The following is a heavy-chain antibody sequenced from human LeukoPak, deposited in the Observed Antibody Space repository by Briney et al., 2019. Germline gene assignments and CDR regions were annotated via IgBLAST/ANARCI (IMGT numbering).Heavy chain of an antibody. Sequence: PSETLSLTCAVYGGSFSGYYWSWIRQPPGKGLEWIGEINHSGSTNYNPSLKSRVTISVDTSKNQFSLKLSSVTAADTVVFYVGGGGVLMPVRPNNWSAPWGQGTLVTVS. CDR2: INHSGST. CDR1: GGSFSGYY. D-gene: IGHD2-2*01. J-gene: IGHJ5*02. CDR3: GGGGVLMPVRPNNWSAP. V-gene: IGHV4-34*01.